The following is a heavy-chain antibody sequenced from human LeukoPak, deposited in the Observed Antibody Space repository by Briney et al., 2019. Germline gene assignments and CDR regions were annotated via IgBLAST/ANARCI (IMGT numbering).Heavy chain of an antibody. Sequence: SETLSLTCTVSGGSISNYYWGWIRQPPGKGLEWIGEINHSGSTNYNPSLKSRVTISVDTSKNQFSLKLISVTAADTAVYYCTAERAGTIVDYWGQGTLVTVSS. J-gene: IGHJ4*02. CDR2: INHSGST. V-gene: IGHV4-34*01. CDR1: GGSISNYY. CDR3: TAERAGTIVDY. D-gene: IGHD1-1*01.